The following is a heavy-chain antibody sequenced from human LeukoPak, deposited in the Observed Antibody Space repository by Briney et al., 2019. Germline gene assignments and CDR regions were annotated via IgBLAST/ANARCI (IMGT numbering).Heavy chain of an antibody. D-gene: IGHD3-22*01. CDR2: INYYGST. Sequence: SETLSLTCTVSGGSISSGSYYWSWIRQPPGKGLEWIGYINYYGSTNYNPSLKSRVTISVDTSKSQFSLKLNSVTAADTAVYYCARDRGSSGNSYYFDFWGRGTLVTVSS. CDR1: GGSISSGSYY. CDR3: ARDRGSSGNSYYFDF. V-gene: IGHV4-61*01. J-gene: IGHJ4*02.